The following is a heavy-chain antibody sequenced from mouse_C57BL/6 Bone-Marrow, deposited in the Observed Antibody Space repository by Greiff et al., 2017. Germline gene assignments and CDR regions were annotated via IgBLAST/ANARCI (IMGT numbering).Heavy chain of an antibody. Sequence: EVKLQQSGPELVKPGASVKISCKASGYTFTDYYMNWVKQSHGKSLEWIGDINPNNGGTSYNQKFKGKAILTVDKSSSTAYMELRSLTSEDSAVYYCARTRISSSYWYFDVWGTGTTVTVSS. V-gene: IGHV1-26*01. CDR3: ARTRISSSYWYFDV. CDR2: INPNNGGT. J-gene: IGHJ1*03. CDR1: GYTFTDYY. D-gene: IGHD2-12*01.